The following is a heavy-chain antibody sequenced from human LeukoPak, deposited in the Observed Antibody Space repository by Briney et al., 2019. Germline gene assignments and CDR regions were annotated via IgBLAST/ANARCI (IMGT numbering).Heavy chain of an antibody. D-gene: IGHD7-27*01. CDR1: GFGFSTYG. CDR2: IWYDGNHK. V-gene: IGHV3-33*01. J-gene: IGHJ4*02. Sequence: RGRSLTLSWAASGFGFSTYGMHWLRQAPGKGLEWVALIWYDGNHKYYADSVRRRFTISRDNSKNTLYLQMNSLRAEDTAVYYCARDELGLFPFHYWGEGTLDPVSS. CDR3: ARDELGLFPFHY.